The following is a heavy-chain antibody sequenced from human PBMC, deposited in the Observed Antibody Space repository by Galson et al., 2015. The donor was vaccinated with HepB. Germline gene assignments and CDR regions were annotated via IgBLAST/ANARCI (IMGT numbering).Heavy chain of an antibody. CDR1: GFRVSDYW. D-gene: IGHD6-25*01. Sequence: SLRLSCAVSGFRVSDYWMHWVRQAPGKGLEWVSRLYSSSTYADSVKGRFTISRDNAKNTLSLEMSSLTGDDTAVYHCVRGNSGYGNFDSWGREPWSPSP. J-gene: IGHJ4*02. V-gene: IGHV3-74*03. CDR2: LYSSS. CDR3: VRGNSGYGNFDS.